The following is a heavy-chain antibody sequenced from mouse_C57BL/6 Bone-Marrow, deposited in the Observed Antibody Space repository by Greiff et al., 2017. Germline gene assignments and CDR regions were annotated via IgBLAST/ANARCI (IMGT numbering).Heavy chain of an antibody. CDR2: IYPSDSET. J-gene: IGHJ3*01. Sequence: QVQLQQSGAELVRPGSSVKLSCKASGYTFTSYWMDWVKQRPGQGLEWIGNIYPSDSETHYNQKFKDKATLTVDKSSSTAYMQLSSLTSEDSAVYYCARGLLRPFAYWGQGTLVTVSA. V-gene: IGHV1-61*01. D-gene: IGHD1-2*01. CDR1: GYTFTSYW. CDR3: ARGLLRPFAY.